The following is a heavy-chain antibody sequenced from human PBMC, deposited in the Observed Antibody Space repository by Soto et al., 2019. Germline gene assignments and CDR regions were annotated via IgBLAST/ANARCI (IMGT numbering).Heavy chain of an antibody. Sequence: KTSETLSLTCAVSGGSISSSNWWSWVRQPPGKGLEWIGEIYHSGTTHYNPSLKSRVTISVDKSKNQFSLKLSSVTAADTAVYYCARTPGSREWYGHWGQGTLVT. CDR2: IYHSGTT. J-gene: IGHJ5*02. CDR1: GGSISSSNW. D-gene: IGHD6-13*01. CDR3: ARTPGSREWYGH. V-gene: IGHV4-4*02.